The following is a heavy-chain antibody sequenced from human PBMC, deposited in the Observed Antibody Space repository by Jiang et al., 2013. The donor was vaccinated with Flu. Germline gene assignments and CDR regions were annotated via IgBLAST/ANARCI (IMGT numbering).Heavy chain of an antibody. CDR3: ARHSAGDCTGGVCCYYYGMDV. Sequence: QMPGKGLEWMGIIYPGDSDTRYSPSFQGQVTISADKSISTAYLQWSSLKASDTAMYYCARHSAGDCTGGVCCYYYGMDVWGQGTTVTVSS. J-gene: IGHJ6*02. V-gene: IGHV5-51*01. CDR2: IYPGDSDT. D-gene: IGHD2-8*02.